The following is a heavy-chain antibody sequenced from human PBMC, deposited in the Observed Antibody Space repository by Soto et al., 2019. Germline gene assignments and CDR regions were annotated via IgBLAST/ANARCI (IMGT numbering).Heavy chain of an antibody. CDR1: GFTFSNYA. CDR3: AKVEYAVAGPHFDY. D-gene: IGHD6-19*01. V-gene: IGHV3-23*01. J-gene: IGHJ4*02. CDR2: ISGSGGSI. Sequence: PGGSLRLSCAASGFTFSNYAMSWVRQAPGKGLEWVSAISGSGGSIYYADSVKGRFTVSRDNSKNTLYLQMNSLRAEDTAVYYCAKVEYAVAGPHFDYWGQGTLVTSPQ.